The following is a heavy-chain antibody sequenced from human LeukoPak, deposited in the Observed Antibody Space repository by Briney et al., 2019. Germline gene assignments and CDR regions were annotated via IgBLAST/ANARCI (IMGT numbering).Heavy chain of an antibody. CDR3: VRGNDYGGPHY. V-gene: IGHV3-74*01. D-gene: IGHD4-23*01. J-gene: IGHJ4*02. Sequence: GGSLRLSCAASGFTFSKYWMHWVRQAPGKGLVWVSRIDRDGSRINYADSVKGRFTISRDNGKDTLFLQMNSLRAEDAAVYYCVRGNDYGGPHYWGQGTLVTVSS. CDR2: IDRDGSRI. CDR1: GFTFSKYW.